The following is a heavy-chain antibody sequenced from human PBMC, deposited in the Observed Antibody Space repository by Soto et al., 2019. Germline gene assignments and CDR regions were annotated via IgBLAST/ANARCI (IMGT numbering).Heavy chain of an antibody. Sequence: QLQLQESRPGLVKPSETLALTCTVSGGSISSNNYYCGWIRQPPGKGLEWIGSIYYSGDTYYYPSLESRVTMSVDTSKSQFSLKLSSVTAADTAVYYCARHPGYTVPTVYATHYFDYWGQGIVVTVSS. V-gene: IGHV4-39*01. CDR1: GGSISSNNYY. CDR3: ARHPGYTVPTVYATHYFDY. J-gene: IGHJ4*02. D-gene: IGHD2-8*01. CDR2: IYYSGDT.